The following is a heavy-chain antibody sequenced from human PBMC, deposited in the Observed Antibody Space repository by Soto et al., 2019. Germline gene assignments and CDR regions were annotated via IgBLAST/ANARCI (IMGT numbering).Heavy chain of an antibody. CDR2: IFSNDEK. D-gene: IGHD3-3*01. Sequence: SGPTLVNPTETLTLTCTVSGFSLSNARMGVSWIRQPPGKALEWLAHIFSNDEKSYSTSLKSRLTISKDTSKSQVVLTMTNMDPVDTATYYCARITIFGVVNMRAATYYFDYWGQGTLVTVS. CDR1: GFSLSNARMG. J-gene: IGHJ4*02. V-gene: IGHV2-26*01. CDR3: ARITIFGVVNMRAATYYFDY.